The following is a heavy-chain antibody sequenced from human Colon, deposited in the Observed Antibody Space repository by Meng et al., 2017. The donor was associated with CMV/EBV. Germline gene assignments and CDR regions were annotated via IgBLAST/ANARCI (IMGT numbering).Heavy chain of an antibody. V-gene: IGHV3-23*03. Sequence: GESLKISCAASGFTFTSYAMSWVRQAPGRGLEWVAIVYSGGTNAYYADTVKGRFTISRDNYKNTVYLQMNGMRGDDTAVYYCAGVDLPSTYSFAVWGQGAPVTVSS. CDR1: GFTFTSYA. CDR2: VYSGGTNA. J-gene: IGHJ4*02. D-gene: IGHD5/OR15-5a*01. CDR3: AGVDLPSTYSFAV.